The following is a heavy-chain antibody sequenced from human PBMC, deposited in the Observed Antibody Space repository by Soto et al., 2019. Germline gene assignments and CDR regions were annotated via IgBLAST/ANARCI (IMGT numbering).Heavy chain of an antibody. V-gene: IGHV1-69*06. J-gene: IGHJ4*01. CDR3: ATIRVRGGPLRFED. D-gene: IGHD5-12*01. Sequence: QVQLVQSGAEVRKPGSSVKVSCKTSGGLISKYSFNWVRQAPGPGLEWMGGVLPISGSTDYAQKLQGRLTITADRSTSTVYMELSRLRSDDTANYYCATIRVRGGPLRFEDGGQGMLISVSS. CDR1: GGLISKYS. CDR2: VLPISGST.